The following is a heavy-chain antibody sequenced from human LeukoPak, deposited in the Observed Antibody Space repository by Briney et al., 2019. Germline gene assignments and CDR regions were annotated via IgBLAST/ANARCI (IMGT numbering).Heavy chain of an antibody. CDR3: STDPRLLLY. Sequence: GGSLRLSCAASGFTFSSYGMHWVRQAPGKGLEWVAVISYDGSNKYYADSVKGRFTISRDNSKNTLYLQMNSLRPDDTALYYCSTDPRLLLYWGHGTLVTVSS. CDR2: ISYDGSNK. D-gene: IGHD3-22*01. J-gene: IGHJ4*01. V-gene: IGHV3-30*03. CDR1: GFTFSSYG.